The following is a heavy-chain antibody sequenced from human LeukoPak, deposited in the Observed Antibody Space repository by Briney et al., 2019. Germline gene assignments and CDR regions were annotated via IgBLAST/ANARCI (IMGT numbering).Heavy chain of an antibody. CDR2: ISAGGETT. J-gene: IGHJ3*02. CDR3: AKSLLTTATGTGRAFDI. Sequence: GGSLRLSCAASGFTFSEYGVHWVRQAPGKGLEWVSGISAGGETTFYADSVRGRLTISRDNSKNTLYLQMNSLRADDTAVYYCAKSLLTTATGTGRAFDIWGQGTMVTVSS. V-gene: IGHV3-23*01. D-gene: IGHD1-1*01. CDR1: GFTFSEYG.